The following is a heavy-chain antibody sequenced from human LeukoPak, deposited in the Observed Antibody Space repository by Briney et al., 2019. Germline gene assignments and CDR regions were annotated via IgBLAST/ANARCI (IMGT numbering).Heavy chain of an antibody. CDR2: IYTSGST. D-gene: IGHD6-13*01. J-gene: IGHJ4*02. CDR3: ARESNLAAEFDY. CDR1: GGSISSYY. V-gene: IGHV4-4*07. Sequence: SETLSLTCTVSGGSISSYYWSWIRQPAGKGREWIGRIYTSGSTNYNPSLKSRVTMSVDTSKNQFSPKLSSVTAADTAVYYCARESNLAAEFDYWGQGTLVTVSS.